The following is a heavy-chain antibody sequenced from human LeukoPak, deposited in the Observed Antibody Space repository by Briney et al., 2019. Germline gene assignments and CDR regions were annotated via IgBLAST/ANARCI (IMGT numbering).Heavy chain of an antibody. CDR3: ARETGLRVGASWGYYYYYMDV. D-gene: IGHD1-26*01. J-gene: IGHJ6*03. CDR1: GFTFSSYS. V-gene: IGHV3-66*01. Sequence: HAGGSLRLSCAASGFTFSSYSMSWVRQAPGKGLEWVSVIYSGGSTYYADSVKGRFTISRDNSKNTLYLQMNSLRAEDTAVYYCARETGLRVGASWGYYYYYMDVWGKGTTVTISS. CDR2: IYSGGST.